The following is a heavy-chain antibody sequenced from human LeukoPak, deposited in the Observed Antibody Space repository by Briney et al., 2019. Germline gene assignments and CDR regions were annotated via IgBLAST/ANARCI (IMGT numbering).Heavy chain of an antibody. V-gene: IGHV3-23*01. J-gene: IGHJ4*02. D-gene: IGHD2-15*01. Sequence: PGGSLRLSCAASGFIFSSYAMSWVRQAPGKGLEWVSTISGSAGRTYYADSVKGRFTISRDNSKNTLYLQMNSLRAEDTAVYYCAKDATLGLTDYWGQGTLVTVSS. CDR1: GFIFSSYA. CDR2: ISGSAGRT. CDR3: AKDATLGLTDY.